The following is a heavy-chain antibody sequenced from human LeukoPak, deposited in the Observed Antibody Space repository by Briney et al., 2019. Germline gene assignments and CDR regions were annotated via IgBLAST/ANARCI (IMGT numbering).Heavy chain of an antibody. D-gene: IGHD2-2*01. CDR1: GFTFSSYS. V-gene: IGHV3-66*01. Sequence: GGSLRLSCTASGFTFSSYSLNWVRQAPGKGLEWVSVMYSGGSTFYGDSVKGRFTISRDNSMNTLYLQMNSLRVDDTAVYYCAREQVVVGRGYYGMDVWGQGTTVTVSS. J-gene: IGHJ6*02. CDR3: AREQVVVGRGYYGMDV. CDR2: MYSGGST.